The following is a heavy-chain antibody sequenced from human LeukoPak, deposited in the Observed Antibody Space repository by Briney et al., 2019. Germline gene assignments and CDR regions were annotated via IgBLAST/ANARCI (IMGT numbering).Heavy chain of an antibody. Sequence: PSETLSLTCTVSGYSISIGYYWGWIRQPPGKGLEWIGSLYYSGSPYYNPSLKSRVTISVDTSKNHFSLKLNSVTAADTAVYYCARRLKTAVAEYYFDYWGQGTLVTVSS. CDR1: GYSISIGYY. CDR3: ARRLKTAVAEYYFDY. J-gene: IGHJ4*02. V-gene: IGHV4-38-2*02. D-gene: IGHD6-19*01. CDR2: LYYSGSP.